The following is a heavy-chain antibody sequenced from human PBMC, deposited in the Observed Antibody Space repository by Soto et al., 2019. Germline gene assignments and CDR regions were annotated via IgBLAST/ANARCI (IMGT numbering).Heavy chain of an antibody. V-gene: IGHV3-23*01. CDR1: GFTFNNYA. CDR2: ISGSGSAT. D-gene: IGHD6-25*01. CDR3: EKFRFGTGGSSVWPWYFDY. Sequence: EVQLLESGGGLVQPGGSLRLSCAASGFTFNNYAMSWVRQAPGTGLEWVSAISGSGSATYSADSVRGRFAISRDNSKNTLYLQMNSLRAEDTAVYSCEKFRFGTGGSSVWPWYFDYWGQGTLVTVAS. J-gene: IGHJ4*02.